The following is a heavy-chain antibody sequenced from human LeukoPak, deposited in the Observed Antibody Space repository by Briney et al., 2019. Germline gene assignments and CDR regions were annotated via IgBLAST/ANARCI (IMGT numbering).Heavy chain of an antibody. CDR2: ISWNSGSI. V-gene: IGHV3-9*01. CDR1: GFTFDDYA. J-gene: IGHJ4*02. CDR3: GKDNMGGGNSGYDKGGFDY. Sequence: PGRSLRLSCAASGFTFDDYAMHWVRQAPGKGLEWVSGISWNSGSIGYADPVKGRFTISRDNAKNSLYLQMNSLRAEDTALYYCGKDNMGGGNSGYDKGGFDYWGQGTLVTVSS. D-gene: IGHD5-12*01.